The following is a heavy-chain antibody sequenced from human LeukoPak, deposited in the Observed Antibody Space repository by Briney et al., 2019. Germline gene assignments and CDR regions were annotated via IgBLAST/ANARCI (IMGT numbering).Heavy chain of an antibody. D-gene: IGHD1-20*01. J-gene: IGHJ4*02. CDR3: ARTHGTLTGTGFDY. V-gene: IGHV3-21*01. CDR2: ISSSSRSI. Sequence: GGSLRLSCAASGFTFSSYTMNWVRQAPGKGLEWVSSISSSSRSIFYADSVRGRFTTSRDNAKNSLFLQMNSLIAEDTAVYYCARTHGTLTGTGFDYWGQGTLVTVSS. CDR1: GFTFSSYT.